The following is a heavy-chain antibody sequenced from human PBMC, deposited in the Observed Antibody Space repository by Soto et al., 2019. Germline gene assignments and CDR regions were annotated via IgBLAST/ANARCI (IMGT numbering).Heavy chain of an antibody. V-gene: IGHV4-59*01. CDR3: ARSIDSSGFYFSNC. Sequence: SETLSLTCTVSGVSISSYYWSWIRQSPGKVLELIGYIHHTGSTNCSPSIKSRVTMSLDTSRNQFYLKLYSVTAADTAVYYCARSIDSSGFYFSNCWGQGTLVTVSS. CDR2: IHHTGST. J-gene: IGHJ4*02. CDR1: GVSISSYY. D-gene: IGHD3-22*01.